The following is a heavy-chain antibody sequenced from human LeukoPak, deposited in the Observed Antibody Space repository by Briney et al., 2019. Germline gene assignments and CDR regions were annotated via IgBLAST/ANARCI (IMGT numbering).Heavy chain of an antibody. CDR1: GGTFSSYA. CDR3: ARDRGYRGSYWGGQGDY. D-gene: IGHD1-26*01. CDR2: ISAYNGNT. V-gene: IGHV1-18*01. Sequence: ASVKVSCKASGGTFSSYAISWVRQAPGQGLEWMGWISAYNGNTNYAQKLQGRVTMTTDTSTRTAYMAVKRQRSGGAAGDLCARDRGYRGSYWGGQGDYGGQRTRVTVSS. J-gene: IGHJ4*02.